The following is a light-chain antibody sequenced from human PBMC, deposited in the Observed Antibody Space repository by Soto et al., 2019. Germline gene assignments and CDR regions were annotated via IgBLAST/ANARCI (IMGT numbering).Light chain of an antibody. V-gene: IGKV3-11*01. J-gene: IGKJ5*01. CDR1: QSVSRY. CDR2: DAS. Sequence: EILLTQSPSTLSLTPGESATLSCGAGQSVSRYLAWYQQKPGQAPRLMIYDASNRATGIPARFSGSGSGTDFTLTISSLEPEDFAVYYCQQRSNWPPITFGQGTRLEIK. CDR3: QQRSNWPPIT.